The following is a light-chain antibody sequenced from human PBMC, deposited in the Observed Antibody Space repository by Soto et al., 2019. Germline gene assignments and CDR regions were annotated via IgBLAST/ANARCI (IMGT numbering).Light chain of an antibody. CDR3: QQYGSSLLT. J-gene: IGKJ1*01. CDR2: GAS. CDR1: PSVSNY. V-gene: IGKV3-20*01. Sequence: EIVLTQSPGTLSLSPGERATLSCRASPSVSNYLAWYQQKPGQAPRLLIYGASSRATGIPDRFSGSGSGTGFPLTISSLETEDFAVLYCQQYGSSLLTYGQGTKVEIK.